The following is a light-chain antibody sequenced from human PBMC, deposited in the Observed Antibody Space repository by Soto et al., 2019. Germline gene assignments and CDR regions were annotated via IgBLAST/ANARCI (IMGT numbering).Light chain of an antibody. CDR1: QSVSSN. CDR3: QQYNNWPPIT. CDR2: GAS. V-gene: IGKV3-15*01. Sequence: EIVLTQSPGTLSLSPGEGATLPCRASQSVSSNLAWYQQKPGQAARLLLYGASTRATGIPARFSGSGSGTEYTLTISSLQSEDFAVYYCQQYNNWPPITFGQGTRLEI. J-gene: IGKJ5*01.